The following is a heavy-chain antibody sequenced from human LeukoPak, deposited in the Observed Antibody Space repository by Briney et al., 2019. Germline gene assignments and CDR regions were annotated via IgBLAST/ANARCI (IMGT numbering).Heavy chain of an antibody. J-gene: IGHJ3*02. Sequence: SETLSLTCTVSGGSISSSSYYWGWIRQPPGKGLEWIGNIYYSGSSYYNPSLKSRVTISVDTSKNQFSLKLSSVTAADTAMYYCARVMGYNYGGDAFDIWGQGTMVTVSS. V-gene: IGHV4-39*07. CDR2: IYYSGSS. CDR1: GGSISSSSYY. CDR3: ARVMGYNYGGDAFDI. D-gene: IGHD5-18*01.